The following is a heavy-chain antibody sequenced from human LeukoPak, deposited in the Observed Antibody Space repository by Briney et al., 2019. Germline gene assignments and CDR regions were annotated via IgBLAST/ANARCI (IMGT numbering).Heavy chain of an antibody. Sequence: SETLSLTCTVSGGSISSSSYYWGWIRQPPGKGLEWIGSIYYSGSTYYNPSLKSRVIISVDTSKNQFSLKLSSVTAADTAVYYCARLRIFGFDYWGQGTLVTVSS. CDR2: IYYSGST. CDR1: GGSISSSSYY. CDR3: ARLRIFGFDY. V-gene: IGHV4-39*01. D-gene: IGHD3-3*01. J-gene: IGHJ4*02.